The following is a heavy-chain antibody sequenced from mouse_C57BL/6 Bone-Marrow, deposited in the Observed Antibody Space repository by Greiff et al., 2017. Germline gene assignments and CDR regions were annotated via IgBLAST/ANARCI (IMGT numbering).Heavy chain of an antibody. CDR3: ARGGYYAMDD. Sequence: QVQLQQPGAELVMPGASVKLSCTASGYTFTSSWMHWVKQRPGQGLEWIGEIDPSDSYTNYNQKFKGKSTLTGDKSSSTAYMQLSSLTSEDSAVYYCARGGYYAMDDWGQGTSVTVSS. J-gene: IGHJ4*01. CDR2: IDPSDSYT. CDR1: GYTFTSSW. V-gene: IGHV1-69*01.